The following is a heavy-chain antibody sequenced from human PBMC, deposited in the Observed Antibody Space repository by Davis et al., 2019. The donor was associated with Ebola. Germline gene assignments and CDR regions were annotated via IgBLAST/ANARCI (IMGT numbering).Heavy chain of an antibody. V-gene: IGHV3-53*01. Sequence: GGSLRLSCAASGFIVSDKYMSWVRQAPGKGPEWVSVMYRDGRTYYADSVKGRFTISRDNSKNTLYLQMNSLRAEDTAFYRCARVNALTGYSRFDSWGQGTLVTVSS. J-gene: IGHJ5*01. CDR3: ARVNALTGYSRFDS. D-gene: IGHD3-22*01. CDR1: GFIVSDKY. CDR2: MYRDGRT.